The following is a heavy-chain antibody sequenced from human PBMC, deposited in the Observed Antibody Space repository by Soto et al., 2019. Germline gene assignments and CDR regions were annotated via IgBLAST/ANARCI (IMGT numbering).Heavy chain of an antibody. J-gene: IGHJ4*02. D-gene: IGHD2-21*01. CDR3: AKDTRDFLTLPSFDS. CDR2: ISGTVGKT. V-gene: IGHV3-23*01. CDR1: GFTFSNYA. Sequence: GGSLRLSCAASGFTFSNYAMSWVRQAPGKGLEWVSTISGTVGKTYYADSVKGRFTISRDNSKNTLYLQMNSLRAEDTAIYYCAKDTRDFLTLPSFDSWGQGTLVTVSS.